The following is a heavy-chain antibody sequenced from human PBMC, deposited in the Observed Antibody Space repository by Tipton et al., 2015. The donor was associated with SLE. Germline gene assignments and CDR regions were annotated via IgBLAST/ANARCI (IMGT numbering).Heavy chain of an antibody. V-gene: IGHV4-38-2*01. D-gene: IGHD4-23*01. Sequence: TLSLTCAVSGYSISSGYYWGWIRQPPGKGLEWIGSIYHSGSTYYNPSLKSRVTISVDTSKNQFSLKLSSVTAADTAVYYCARLIRGNSDYWGQGTLVTVSS. CDR3: ARLIRGNSDY. CDR1: GYSISSGYY. J-gene: IGHJ4*02. CDR2: IYHSGST.